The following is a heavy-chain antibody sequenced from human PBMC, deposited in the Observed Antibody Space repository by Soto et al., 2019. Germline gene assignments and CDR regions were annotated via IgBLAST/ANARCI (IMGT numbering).Heavy chain of an antibody. J-gene: IGHJ4*02. CDR2: FDPEDGET. CDR3: ATDLIFGVVIIHLSW. V-gene: IGHV1-24*01. D-gene: IGHD3-3*01. CDR1: GYTLTELS. Sequence: ASVKVSCKVSGYTLTELSMHWVRQAPGKGLEWMGGFDPEDGETIYAQKFQGRVTMTEDTSTDTAYMELSSLRSEDTAVYYCATDLIFGVVIIHLSWWGQGTLVTVSS.